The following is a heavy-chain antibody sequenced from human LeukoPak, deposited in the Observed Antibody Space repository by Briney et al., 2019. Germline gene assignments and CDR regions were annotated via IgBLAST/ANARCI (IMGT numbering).Heavy chain of an antibody. CDR1: GGSISSYY. J-gene: IGHJ6*02. V-gene: IGHV4-59*08. CDR3: ARRVFGGFYGMDV. D-gene: IGHD3-10*01. Sequence: SETLSLTCTVSGGSISSYYWSWIRQPPGKGLEWIGYIYYSGSTNYNPSLKSRVTISVDTSKNQFSLKLSSVTAADTAVYYCARRVFGGFYGMDVWGQGTTVTVSS. CDR2: IYYSGST.